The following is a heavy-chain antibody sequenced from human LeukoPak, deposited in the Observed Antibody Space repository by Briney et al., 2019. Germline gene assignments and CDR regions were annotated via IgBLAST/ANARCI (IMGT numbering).Heavy chain of an antibody. CDR1: GGTFSSYA. CDR2: IIPIFGTA. CDR3: ARDQGLRYFEYWFDP. Sequence: SVKVSCKASGGTFSSYAISWVRQAPGQGLEWMGRIIPIFGTANYAQKFQGRVTITTDESTSTAYMELSSLRSEDTAVYYCARDQGLRYFEYWFDPWGQGALVTVSS. V-gene: IGHV1-69*05. J-gene: IGHJ5*02. D-gene: IGHD3-9*01.